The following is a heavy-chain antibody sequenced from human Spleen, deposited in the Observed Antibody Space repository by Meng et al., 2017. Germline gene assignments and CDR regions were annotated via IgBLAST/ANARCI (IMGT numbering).Heavy chain of an antibody. Sequence: VPVPEPGPRTFKPSQTLSLACTGSGGSISSGGYYWTWIRQHPGKGLEWIGYFYYSGSTYYNPSLKSLVTISLDTSKNQFSLKLSSVTAADTAVYYCARDLSGYGWFDPWGQGTLVTVSS. V-gene: IGHV4-31*01. D-gene: IGHD5-18*01. CDR1: GGSISSGGYY. CDR3: ARDLSGYGWFDP. CDR2: FYYSGST. J-gene: IGHJ5*02.